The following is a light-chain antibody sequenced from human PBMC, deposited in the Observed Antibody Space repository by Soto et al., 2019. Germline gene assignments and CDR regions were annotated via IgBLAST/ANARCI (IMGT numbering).Light chain of an antibody. J-gene: IGLJ1*01. CDR3: QVWDSSSDIYV. CDR2: DDD. Sequence: SYELTQPPSVSVAPGGTASITREQSDIGTKLVQWYQQKPGQAPVLVMSDDDDRPSGIPERFSGYNSVNTATLTISRVEAGDEADYYCQVWDSSSDIYVFGTGTKLTVL. CDR1: DIGTKL. V-gene: IGLV3-21*04.